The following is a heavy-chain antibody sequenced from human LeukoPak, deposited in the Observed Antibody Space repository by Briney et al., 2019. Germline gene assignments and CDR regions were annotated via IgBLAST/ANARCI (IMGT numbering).Heavy chain of an antibody. CDR2: ISGSGGST. D-gene: IGHD3-3*01. Sequence: GGSLRLSCAASGFTFSSYGMSWVRQAPGKGLEWVSAISGSGGSTYYADSVKGRFTITRDESKNTLSLQMDGLRAEDTALYYCAREMRGYYPHYWGQGTLVTVSS. J-gene: IGHJ4*02. CDR3: AREMRGYYPHY. CDR1: GFTFSSYG. V-gene: IGHV3-23*01.